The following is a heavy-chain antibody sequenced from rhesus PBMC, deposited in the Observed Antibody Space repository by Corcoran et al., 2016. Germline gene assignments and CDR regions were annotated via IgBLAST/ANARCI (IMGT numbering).Heavy chain of an antibody. J-gene: IGHJ4*01. D-gene: IGHD3-28*01. CDR2: IYDNSENT. CDR3: ARTGSGYSKYFDY. CDR1: GGSISGYYY. Sequence: QVKLQQWGEGLVKPSETLSLTCAVYGGSISGYYYWSWIRQPAGKGLEWVGYIYDNSENTKYNPSLKNRVTISKDTSKNQFSLKLSSVTAADTAVYYCARTGSGYSKYFDYWGQGVLVTVSP. V-gene: IGHV4-73*01.